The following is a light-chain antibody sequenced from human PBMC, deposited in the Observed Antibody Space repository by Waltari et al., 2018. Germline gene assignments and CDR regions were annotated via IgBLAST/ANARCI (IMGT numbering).Light chain of an antibody. CDR1: QSVGRS. V-gene: IGKV3-20*01. Sequence: EIVLTQSPGTLSLSPGERVTLSWRASQSVGRSLARYQQKPGQAPRLLIYDAFTRATGIADRFSGSGSGTDFSLTISRLDPEDFAVYYCQMYVRLPATFGQGTKVEIK. J-gene: IGKJ1*01. CDR3: QMYVRLPAT. CDR2: DAF.